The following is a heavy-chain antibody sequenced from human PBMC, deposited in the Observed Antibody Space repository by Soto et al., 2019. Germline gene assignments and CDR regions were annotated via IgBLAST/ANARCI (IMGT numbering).Heavy chain of an antibody. CDR2: IYYIGRT. Sequence: PSETLSLTCTVFGGSITSSSFYWAWVRQTPGKGLDCIGRIYYIGRTHYNPSLNSRPIMSIDTSNNQFSLNLTSVTAADTAVYFYARIGIPADGWFGPWGHGTLVTVSS. J-gene: IGHJ5*02. CDR1: GGSITSSSFY. V-gene: IGHV4-39*01. D-gene: IGHD2-21*01. CDR3: ARIGIPADGWFGP.